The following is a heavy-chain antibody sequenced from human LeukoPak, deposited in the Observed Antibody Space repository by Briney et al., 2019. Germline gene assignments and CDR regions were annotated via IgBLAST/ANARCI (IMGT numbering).Heavy chain of an antibody. D-gene: IGHD3-22*01. Sequence: ASVKVSCKVSGDMCTELSMYWVWQAPGKGFEWVGGFDPEDDEKMYAQKFQGRVTMPEDTSTDTASMALSSLRSADTAVYYCAAELSSGYFDYWGPGTLVTVSS. CDR2: FDPEDDEK. CDR1: GDMCTELS. CDR3: AAELSSGYFDY. J-gene: IGHJ4*02. V-gene: IGHV1-24*01.